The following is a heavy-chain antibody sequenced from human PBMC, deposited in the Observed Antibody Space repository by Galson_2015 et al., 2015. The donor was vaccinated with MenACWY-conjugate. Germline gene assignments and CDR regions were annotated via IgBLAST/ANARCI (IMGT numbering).Heavy chain of an antibody. J-gene: IGHJ4*02. D-gene: IGHD2-15*01. V-gene: IGHV3-23*01. CDR1: GFTFSSYA. Sequence: SLRLSCAASGFTFSSYAMSWVRQAPGKGLEWASGISGSGGRTYYADSVKGRFTISRDNSKNTLYLQMNSLRAEDTAVYYCAKQPPHHVVAATLGPTYDYWGQGTLVTVSS. CDR2: ISGSGGRT. CDR3: AKQPPHHVVAATLGPTYDY.